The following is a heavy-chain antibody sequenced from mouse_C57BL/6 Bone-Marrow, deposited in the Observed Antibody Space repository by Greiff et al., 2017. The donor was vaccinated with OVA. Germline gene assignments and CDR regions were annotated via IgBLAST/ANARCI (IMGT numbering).Heavy chain of an antibody. CDR3: ARGTGDQAWFAY. J-gene: IGHJ3*01. CDR1: GYTFTSYW. V-gene: IGHV1-52*01. CDR2: IDPSDSET. D-gene: IGHD4-1*01. Sequence: QVHVKQPGAELVRPGSSVKLSCKASGYTFTSYWMHWVKQRPIQGLEWIGNIDPSDSETHYNQKFKDKATLTVDKSSSTAYMQLSSLTSEDSAVYYCARGTGDQAWFAYWGQGTLVTVSA.